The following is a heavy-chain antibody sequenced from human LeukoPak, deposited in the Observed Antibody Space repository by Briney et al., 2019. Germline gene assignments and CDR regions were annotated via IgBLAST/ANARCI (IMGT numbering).Heavy chain of an antibody. D-gene: IGHD2-2*01. CDR1: GGTSSSYA. V-gene: IGHV1-69*06. J-gene: IGHJ6*02. Sequence: GASVKVSCKASGGTSSSYAISWVRQAPGQGLEWMGGIIPIFGTANYAQKFQGRVTITADKSTSTAYMELSSLRSEDTAVYYCARVVPAAIYYYYGMDVWGQGTTVTVSS. CDR2: IIPIFGTA. CDR3: ARVVPAAIYYYYGMDV.